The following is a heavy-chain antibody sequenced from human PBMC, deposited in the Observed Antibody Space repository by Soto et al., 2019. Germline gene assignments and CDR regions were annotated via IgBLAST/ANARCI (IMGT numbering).Heavy chain of an antibody. Sequence: ASVKVSCKASGYTFTSYAMHWVRQAPGQRLEWMGWINAGNGNTKYSQKFQGRVTITRDTSASTANMELSSLRSEDTAVYYCARGHGLYYYDSSGYYYHFDYWGQGTLVTVSS. CDR3: ARGHGLYYYDSSGYYYHFDY. CDR1: GYTFTSYA. CDR2: INAGNGNT. V-gene: IGHV1-3*01. D-gene: IGHD3-22*01. J-gene: IGHJ4*02.